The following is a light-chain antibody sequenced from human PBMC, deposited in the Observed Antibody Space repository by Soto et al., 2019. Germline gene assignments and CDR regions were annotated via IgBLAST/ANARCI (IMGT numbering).Light chain of an antibody. CDR2: DVS. J-gene: IGLJ1*01. V-gene: IGLV2-14*01. CDR3: SSYTSSSTLV. Sequence: QSVLTQPASVSGSPGQSITISCTGTSSDVGGYNYVSWYQQHPGKAPKLMIYDVSNRASGVSNRFSGSKSGNTASLTISGLQAEDEADYYCSSYTSSSTLVFGTGTQLTVL. CDR1: SSDVGGYNY.